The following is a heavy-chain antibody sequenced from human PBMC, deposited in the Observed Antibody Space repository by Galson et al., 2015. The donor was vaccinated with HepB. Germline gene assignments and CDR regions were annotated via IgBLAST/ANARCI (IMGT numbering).Heavy chain of an antibody. CDR2: LFPDDADT. Sequence: QSGAEVKKSGESLKISCKGSGYYFPTWWIGWVRQRPGKGLEWMGMLFPDDADTRYSQSFPGQVTMSAGRSINTAYLQWSSLKASDTAMYYCARRRFDSSTTYNFDYWGPGTLVTVSS. V-gene: IGHV5-51*03. D-gene: IGHD2/OR15-2a*01. CDR1: GYYFPTWW. CDR3: ARRRFDSSTTYNFDY. J-gene: IGHJ4*02.